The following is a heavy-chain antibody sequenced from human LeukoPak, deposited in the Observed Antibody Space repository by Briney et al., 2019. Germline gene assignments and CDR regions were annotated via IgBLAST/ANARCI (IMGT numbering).Heavy chain of an antibody. V-gene: IGHV3-23*01. CDR3: AKARIAAASSYSFDY. J-gene: IGHJ4*02. CDR1: GFTFSTYA. CDR2: ISGNGDST. D-gene: IGHD6-13*01. Sequence: GGSLRLSCAASGFTFSTYAMSWVRQAPGKGLEWVSTISGNGDSTYYADSVKGRFTISRDNSKNTLYLQMNSLRAEDTAVYYCAKARIAAASSYSFDYWGQGTLVTVSS.